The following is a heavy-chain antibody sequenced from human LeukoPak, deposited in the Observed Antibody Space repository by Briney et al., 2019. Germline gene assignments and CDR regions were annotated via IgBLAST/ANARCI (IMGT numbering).Heavy chain of an antibody. D-gene: IGHD3-22*01. CDR1: GYIFTDYY. Sequence: ASVKVSCKASGYIFTDYYIHWVRQAPGQGLEWMGWINPNTGTTNYAQKFQGRVTMTTDTSTTTAYMELSRLTSDDTAVYYCARPYDDSGYYYSYWGQGTLVTVSS. CDR2: INPNTGTT. CDR3: ARPYDDSGYYYSY. V-gene: IGHV1-2*02. J-gene: IGHJ4*02.